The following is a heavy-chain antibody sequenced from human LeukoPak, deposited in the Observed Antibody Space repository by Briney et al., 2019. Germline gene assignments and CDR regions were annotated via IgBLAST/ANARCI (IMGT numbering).Heavy chain of an antibody. CDR3: ARANDYGDPLPRYMDV. Sequence: SETLSLTCGVSGGSISSSNWWSWVCQTPEKGLEWIGEIYHSGSTNYNPSLKSRVTISVDKSKNQFSLKVSSVTAADTAVYYCARANDYGDPLPRYMDVWGKGTTVTVSS. D-gene: IGHD4-17*01. V-gene: IGHV4-4*02. CDR2: IYHSGST. J-gene: IGHJ6*03. CDR1: GGSISSSNW.